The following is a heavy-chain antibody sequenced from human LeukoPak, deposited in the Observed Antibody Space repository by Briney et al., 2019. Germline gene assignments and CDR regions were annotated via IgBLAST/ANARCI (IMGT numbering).Heavy chain of an antibody. V-gene: IGHV3-23*01. CDR3: AKYRAVSRSPCGS. D-gene: IGHD6-25*01. CDR1: GFTFSNYA. J-gene: IGHJ5*02. CDR2: ISISGSSA. Sequence: GGSLRLSCAASGFTFSNYAMNWVRQAPGKGLEWVSAISISGSSAVYADSVKDRFTISRDNSKNTVYLQLNSLRGDDTAVYYCAKYRAVSRSPCGSWGQGTLVTVSS.